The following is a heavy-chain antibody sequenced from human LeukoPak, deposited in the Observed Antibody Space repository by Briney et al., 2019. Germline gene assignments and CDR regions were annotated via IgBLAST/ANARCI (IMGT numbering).Heavy chain of an antibody. D-gene: IGHD3-10*01. Sequence: SXXVSCKASGGTFSSYAISWVRQAPGQGLEWMGGIIPIFGTANYAQKFQGRVTITADESTSTAYMELSSLRSEDTAVYYCARGGSVTSATSFDYWGQGTLVTVSS. CDR1: GGTFSSYA. CDR2: IIPIFGTA. J-gene: IGHJ4*02. V-gene: IGHV1-69*01. CDR3: ARGGSVTSATSFDY.